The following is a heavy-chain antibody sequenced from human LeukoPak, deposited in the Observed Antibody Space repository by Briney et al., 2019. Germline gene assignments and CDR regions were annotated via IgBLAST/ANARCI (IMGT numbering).Heavy chain of an antibody. CDR1: GVTFSSYS. D-gene: IGHD3-3*01. V-gene: IGHV3-21*04. Sequence: PGGSLRLSCAASGVTFSSYSMNWVRQAPGKGLEWVSSISSSSSYIYYADSVKGRFTISRDNAKNSLYLQMNSLRAEDTAVYYCARDFLGWEGAQHDAFDIWGQGTMVTVSS. J-gene: IGHJ3*02. CDR3: ARDFLGWEGAQHDAFDI. CDR2: ISSSSSYI.